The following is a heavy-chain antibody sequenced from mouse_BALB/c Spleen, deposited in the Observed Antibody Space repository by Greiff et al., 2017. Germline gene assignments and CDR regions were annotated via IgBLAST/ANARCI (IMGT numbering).Heavy chain of an antibody. CDR1: GYTFTSYV. CDR3: AIIEYDGPFAY. Sequence: EVKLQESGPELVKPGASVKMSCKASGYTFTSYVMHWVKQKPGQGLEWIGYINPYNDGTKYNEKFKGKATLTSDKSSSTAYMELSSLTSEDSAVYYCAIIEYDGPFAYWGQGTLVTVSA. D-gene: IGHD2-14*01. V-gene: IGHV1-14*01. CDR2: INPYNDGT. J-gene: IGHJ3*01.